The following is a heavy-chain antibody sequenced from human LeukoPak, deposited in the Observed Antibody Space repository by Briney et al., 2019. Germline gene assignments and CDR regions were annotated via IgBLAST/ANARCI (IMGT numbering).Heavy chain of an antibody. CDR1: GFTFSSYW. V-gene: IGHV3-74*01. Sequence: GGSLRLSCAASGFTFSSYWMHWVRQAPGKGLVWVSRINSDGSSTSYADSVKGRFTISRDNAKNTLYLQMNSLRAEDTAVYYCAREGGNWGSRGPQDYWGQGTLVTVSS. J-gene: IGHJ4*02. D-gene: IGHD7-27*01. CDR3: AREGGNWGSRGPQDY. CDR2: INSDGSST.